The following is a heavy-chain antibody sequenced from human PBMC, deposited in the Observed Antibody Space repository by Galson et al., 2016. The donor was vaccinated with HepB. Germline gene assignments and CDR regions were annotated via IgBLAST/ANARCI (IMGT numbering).Heavy chain of an antibody. CDR2: INPNGGST. J-gene: IGHJ6*02. V-gene: IGHV1-46*01. Sequence: SVKVSCKALGYTFTTYYIHWIRQAPGQGLEWMGIINPNGGSTTFAQRFQGRATMTRDTSTSTVYIDLSSLRSEDTAVYYCARGYCSATDCYAGLGLDVWGQGTTVIVS. D-gene: IGHD2-2*01. CDR1: GYTFTTYY. CDR3: ARGYCSATDCYAGLGLDV.